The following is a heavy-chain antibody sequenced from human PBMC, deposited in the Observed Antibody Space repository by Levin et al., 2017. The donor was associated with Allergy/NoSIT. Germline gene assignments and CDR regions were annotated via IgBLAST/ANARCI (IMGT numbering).Heavy chain of an antibody. CDR2: INHSGST. CDR3: ARSVAGQDY. CDR1: GGSFSGYY. Sequence: PSETLSLTCAVYGGSFSGYYWSWIRQPPGKGLEWIGEINHSGSTNYNPSLKSRVTISVDTSKNQFSLKLSSVTAADTAVYYCARSVAGQDYWGQGTLVTVSS. V-gene: IGHV4-34*01. J-gene: IGHJ4*02. D-gene: IGHD6-19*01.